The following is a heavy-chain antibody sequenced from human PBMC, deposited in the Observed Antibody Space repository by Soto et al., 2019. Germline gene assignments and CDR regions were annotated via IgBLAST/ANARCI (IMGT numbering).Heavy chain of an antibody. CDR2: ISWNSGSI. D-gene: IGHD2-15*01. CDR1: GFTFDDYA. CDR3: AKDMALRCSGGSCYSVPYYYGMDV. J-gene: IGHJ6*02. Sequence: GGSLRLSCAASGFTFDDYAMHWVRQAPGKGLEWVSGISWNSGSIGYADSVKGRFTISRDNAKNSLYLQMNSLRAEDTALYYCAKDMALRCSGGSCYSVPYYYGMDVWGQGTTVTVSS. V-gene: IGHV3-9*01.